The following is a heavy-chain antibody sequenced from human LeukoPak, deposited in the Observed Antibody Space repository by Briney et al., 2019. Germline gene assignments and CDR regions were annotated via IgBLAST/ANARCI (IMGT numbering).Heavy chain of an antibody. CDR3: AREGAYGDRNAFDI. D-gene: IGHD4-17*01. V-gene: IGHV3-48*03. J-gene: IGHJ3*02. CDR2: ISSSGSTI. CDR1: GFTFSSYE. Sequence: PGGSLRLSCAASGFTFSSYELNWVRQAPGKGLERVSYISSSGSTIYYADSVKGRFTISRDNAKNSLYLQMNSLRAEDTAVYYCAREGAYGDRNAFDIWGQGTMVTVSS.